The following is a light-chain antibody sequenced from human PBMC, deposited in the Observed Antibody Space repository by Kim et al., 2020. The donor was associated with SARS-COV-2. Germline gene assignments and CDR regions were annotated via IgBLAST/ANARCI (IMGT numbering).Light chain of an antibody. CDR1: SSNIGSNS. CDR3: GSWDDSLGGFV. Sequence: GQRVTIACYGSSSNIGSNSVNWYQQVPGTAPKVLIYNNNQRPSGVPDRFSASQSGTSASLAISGLQPEDAADYYCGSWDDSLGGFVFGGGAQVTV. CDR2: NNN. V-gene: IGLV1-44*01. J-gene: IGLJ3*02.